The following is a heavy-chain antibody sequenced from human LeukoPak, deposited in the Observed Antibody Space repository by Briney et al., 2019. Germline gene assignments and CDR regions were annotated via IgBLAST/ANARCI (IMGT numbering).Heavy chain of an antibody. V-gene: IGHV4-39*07. Sequence: SETLSLTCTVSGGSISSSSYYWGWIRQPPGKGLEWIGNIFYSGSTYYNPSLKSRVTISVDTSKNQFSLKLSSVTAADTAVYYCARAYDFWSGHYTYWGQGTLVTVSS. D-gene: IGHD3-3*01. J-gene: IGHJ4*02. CDR1: GGSISSSSYY. CDR2: IFYSGST. CDR3: ARAYDFWSGHYTY.